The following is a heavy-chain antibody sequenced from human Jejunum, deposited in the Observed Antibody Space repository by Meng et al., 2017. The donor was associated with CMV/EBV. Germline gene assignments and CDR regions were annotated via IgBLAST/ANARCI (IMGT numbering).Heavy chain of an antibody. CDR2: LWYDGSRK. V-gene: IGHV3-33*01. Sequence: GFPSTTFGIHGVRQFPGKGLGWVAVLWYDGSRKYFADSVQGRFSISRDDSKNTVYLQMNSLRAEDTAVYYCARDNDGSSHYSQFDYWGQGTLVTVSS. J-gene: IGHJ4*02. D-gene: IGHD3-22*01. CDR1: GFPSTTFG. CDR3: ARDNDGSSHYSQFDY.